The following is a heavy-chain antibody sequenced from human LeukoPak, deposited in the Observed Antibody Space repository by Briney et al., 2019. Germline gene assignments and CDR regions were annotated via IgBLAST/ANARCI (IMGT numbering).Heavy chain of an antibody. Sequence: ASVKVSCKASGYTFTSYGISWVRQAPGQGLEWMGWISAYNGNTNYAQRLQGRVTMTTDTSTSTAYMELRSLRSDDTAVYYCARDQVGRLAVPFYYYYYGMDVWGQGTTVTVSS. J-gene: IGHJ6*02. CDR2: ISAYNGNT. CDR1: GYTFTSYG. D-gene: IGHD6-19*01. CDR3: ARDQVGRLAVPFYYYYYGMDV. V-gene: IGHV1-18*01.